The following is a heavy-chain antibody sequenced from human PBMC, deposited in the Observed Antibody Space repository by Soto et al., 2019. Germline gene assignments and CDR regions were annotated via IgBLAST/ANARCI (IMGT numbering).Heavy chain of an antibody. V-gene: IGHV3-30-3*01. CDR2: ISYDGSNK. CDR1: GVTFSSYA. CDR3: ARVPPVPAAIPDYGMDV. D-gene: IGHD2-2*02. Sequence: QVQLVESGGGVVQPGRSLRLSCAASGVTFSSYAMHWVRQAPGKGLEWVAVISYDGSNKYYADSVKGRFTISRDNSKNTLYLQMNSLRAEDTAVYYCARVPPVPAAIPDYGMDVWGQGTTVTVSS. J-gene: IGHJ6*02.